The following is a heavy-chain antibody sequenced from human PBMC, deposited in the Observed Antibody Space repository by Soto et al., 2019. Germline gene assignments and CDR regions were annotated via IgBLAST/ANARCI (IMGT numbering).Heavy chain of an antibody. Sequence: GGSLRLSCAASGFTFTRYSMNWVRQAPGKGLEWVSSISSTTNYIYYGDSMKGRFAISRDNAKNSLYLEMNSLRAEDTAVYYCARESEDLTSNFDYWGQGTLVTVSS. CDR2: ISSTTNYI. V-gene: IGHV3-21*06. CDR1: GFTFTRYS. CDR3: ARESEDLTSNFDY. J-gene: IGHJ4*02.